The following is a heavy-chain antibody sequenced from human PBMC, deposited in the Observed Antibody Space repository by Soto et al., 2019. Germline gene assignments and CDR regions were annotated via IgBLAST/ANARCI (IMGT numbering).Heavy chain of an antibody. CDR3: ARDLGVALATLTLDS. Sequence: VQLVESGGGLVKPGGPRRPSGLASGFPFITYGMNWSRRAPGKGREGVADITTSSSFRFYADSGKGRFTISRDDARNSLYLQMNSLRVEDTGVYYCARDLGVALATLTLDSWGQGTLVTVSS. CDR1: GFPFITYG. V-gene: IGHV3-21*02. D-gene: IGHD2-15*01. J-gene: IGHJ4*02. CDR2: ITTSSSFR.